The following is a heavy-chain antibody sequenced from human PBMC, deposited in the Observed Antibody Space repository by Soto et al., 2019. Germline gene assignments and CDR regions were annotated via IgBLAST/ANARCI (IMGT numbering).Heavy chain of an antibody. D-gene: IGHD3-3*01. CDR2: ISSSSSYI. J-gene: IGHJ6*02. CDR3: ARSTVNNSITTYGLDV. V-gene: IGHV3-21*01. Sequence: EVQLVESGGGLVKPGGSLRLSCAASGFTFSSYSMNWVRQAPGKGLEWVSSISSSSSYIYYADSVKGRFTISRDNAKNSLYLQMNSLRAEDTAVYYCARSTVNNSITTYGLDVWGQGATVTVSS. CDR1: GFTFSSYS.